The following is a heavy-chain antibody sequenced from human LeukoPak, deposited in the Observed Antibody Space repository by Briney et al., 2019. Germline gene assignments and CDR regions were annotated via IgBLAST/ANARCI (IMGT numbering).Heavy chain of an antibody. CDR3: ARGRDYDFWSGYSTHDAFDI. V-gene: IGHV4-34*01. J-gene: IGHJ3*02. D-gene: IGHD3-3*01. CDR1: GGSFSGYY. Sequence: SETLSLTCAVYGGSFSGYYWSWFRQPPGKGLEWIGEINHSGSTNYNPSLKGRVTISVDTSKNQFSLKLSSVTAADTAVYYCARGRDYDFWSGYSTHDAFDIWGQGTMVTVSS. CDR2: INHSGST.